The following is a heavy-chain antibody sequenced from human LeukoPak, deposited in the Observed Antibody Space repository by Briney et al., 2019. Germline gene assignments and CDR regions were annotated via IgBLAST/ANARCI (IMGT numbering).Heavy chain of an antibody. CDR2: IYYSGST. Sequence: SETLSLTCTVSGGSISSYYWSWIRQPPGKGLEWIGYIYYSGSTNYNPSLKSRVTISLDTSKNQFSLKLSSVTAADTAVYYCARERADCSSTSCYLPHDAFDIWGQGTMVTVSS. J-gene: IGHJ3*02. CDR3: ARERADCSSTSCYLPHDAFDI. CDR1: GGSISSYY. V-gene: IGHV4-59*01. D-gene: IGHD2-2*01.